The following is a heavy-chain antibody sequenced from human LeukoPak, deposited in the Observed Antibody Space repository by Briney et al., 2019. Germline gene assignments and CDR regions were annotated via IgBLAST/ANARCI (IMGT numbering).Heavy chain of an antibody. CDR3: ARTLSRWDPFDY. CDR2: IYYSGST. CDR1: GGSISSSSYY. V-gene: IGHV4-39*07. Sequence: PSETLSLTCTVSGGSISSSSYYWGWIRQPPGKGLEWIGSIYYSGSTYYNPSLKSRVIISLDTSKNQFSLKLSSVTAADTAVYYCARTLSRWDPFDYWGQGTLVTVSS. D-gene: IGHD1-26*01. J-gene: IGHJ4*02.